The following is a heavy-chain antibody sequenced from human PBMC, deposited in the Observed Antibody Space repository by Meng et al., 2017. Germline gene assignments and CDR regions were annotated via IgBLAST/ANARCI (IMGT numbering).Heavy chain of an antibody. CDR1: GGSISSGGYY. J-gene: IGHJ5*02. V-gene: IGHV4-31*03. Sequence: SETLSLTCTVSGGSISSGGYYWSWIRQHPGKGLEWLGYIYYSGSTYYNPSLKSRVTISVDTSKNQFSLKLSSVTAADTAVYYCARGGGQGWFGASRGWFDPWGQGTLVTVSS. CDR3: ARGGGQGWFGASRGWFDP. D-gene: IGHD3-10*01. CDR2: IYYSGST.